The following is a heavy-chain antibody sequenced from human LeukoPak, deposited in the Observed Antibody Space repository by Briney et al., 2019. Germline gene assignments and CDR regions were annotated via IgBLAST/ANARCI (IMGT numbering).Heavy chain of an antibody. CDR2: LIPIYGSA. J-gene: IGHJ4*02. Sequence: ASVKVSCKASGGGFTFTSHAITWVRQAPGQGLEWMGGLIPIYGSANYAQKFQGRVTITTDESTSTAYMELSSLRSEDTAVYYCARGGTDQLDYWGQGTLVTVSS. V-gene: IGHV1-69*05. CDR3: ARGGTDQLDY. CDR1: GGGFTFTSHA. D-gene: IGHD1-1*01.